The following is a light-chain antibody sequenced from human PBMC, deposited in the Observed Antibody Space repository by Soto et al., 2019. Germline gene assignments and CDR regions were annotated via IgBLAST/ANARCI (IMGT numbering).Light chain of an antibody. J-gene: IGLJ2*01. CDR3: TSWKTSTTMI. Sequence: QSALTQPASVSGSPGQSITISCTGTSSDIGAYNFVSWYQQHPGKAPKLMLYDVNIRPSGVSNRFSGSKSGNTASLTISELQAEDEADYYCTSWKTSTTMIFGGGTKLTVL. CDR2: DVN. V-gene: IGLV2-14*03. CDR1: SSDIGAYNF.